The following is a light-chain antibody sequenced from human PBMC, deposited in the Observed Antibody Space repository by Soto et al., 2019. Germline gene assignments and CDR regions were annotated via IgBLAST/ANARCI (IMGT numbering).Light chain of an antibody. CDR2: GAF. CDR3: KQYNDWPLT. Sequence: EILMTQSPITLSVSPGQRVTLYCRASQSVSDNLAWYQQKPGQAPSLLIYGAFTRATGVPARFSGAGSGTEFTLTISSLQSEDFALYYCKQYNDWPLTFGKGTKVDIK. CDR1: QSVSDN. J-gene: IGKJ1*01. V-gene: IGKV3-15*01.